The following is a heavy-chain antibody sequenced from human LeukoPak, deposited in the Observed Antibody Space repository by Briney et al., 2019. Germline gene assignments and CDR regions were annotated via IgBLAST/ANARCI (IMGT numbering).Heavy chain of an antibody. V-gene: IGHV4-39*01. CDR2: IYYTGST. D-gene: IGHD2-21*01. CDR1: GGSISSSSYY. CDR3: ARQACGGDCYPDY. J-gene: IGHJ4*02. Sequence: PSETLSLTCTVSGGSISSSSYYLGWIRQPPGKGLEWIGSIYYTGSTYYNPSLKSRVNISVDTSKNQFSLKLSSVTAADTAVYYCARQACGGDCYPDYWGQGTLVTVSS.